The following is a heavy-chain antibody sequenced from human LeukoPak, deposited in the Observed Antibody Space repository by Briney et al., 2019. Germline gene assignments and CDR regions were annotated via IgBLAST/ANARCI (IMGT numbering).Heavy chain of an antibody. D-gene: IGHD3-9*01. Sequence: PGESLRLSCAASGFTFSSYWMSWVRQAPGKGLEWVANIKQDGSEKYYVDSVKGRFTISRDNAKKSLYLQMDSLRAEDTAVYYCATHGYSELRYFDWSTNEWGQGTLVTVSS. V-gene: IGHV3-7*01. CDR1: GFTFSSYW. J-gene: IGHJ4*02. CDR3: ATHGYSELRYFDWSTNE. CDR2: IKQDGSEK.